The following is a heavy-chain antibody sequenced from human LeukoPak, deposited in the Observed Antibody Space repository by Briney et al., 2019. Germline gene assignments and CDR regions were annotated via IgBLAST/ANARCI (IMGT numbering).Heavy chain of an antibody. J-gene: IGHJ4*02. D-gene: IGHD1-26*01. CDR2: LSADGNSK. CDR3: MGATPYFDY. V-gene: IGHV3-64D*06. CDR1: GFTLSNYA. Sequence: QAGGSLRLSCSASGFTLSNYAMHWVRQSPGKGLEYVSALSADGNSKFYAESVKGRFTISRDSSNNTLHLQMSSLRPEDTAVYYCMGATPYFDYWGQGTLVTVSS.